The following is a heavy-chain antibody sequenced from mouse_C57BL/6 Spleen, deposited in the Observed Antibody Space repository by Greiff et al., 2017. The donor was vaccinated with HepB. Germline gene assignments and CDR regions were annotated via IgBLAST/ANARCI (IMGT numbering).Heavy chain of an antibody. Sequence: VMLVESGPGLVAPSQSLSITCTVSGFSLTSYAISWVRQPPGKGLEWLGVIWTGGGTNYNSALKSRLSISKDNSKSQVFLKMNSLQTDDTARYYCARTGYGRGGTYFDYWGQGTTLTVSS. V-gene: IGHV2-9-1*01. CDR2: IWTGGGT. D-gene: IGHD1-1*01. CDR1: GFSLTSYA. J-gene: IGHJ2*01. CDR3: ARTGYGRGGTYFDY.